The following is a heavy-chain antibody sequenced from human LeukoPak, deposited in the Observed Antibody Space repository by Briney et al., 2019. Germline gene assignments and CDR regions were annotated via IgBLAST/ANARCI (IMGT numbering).Heavy chain of an antibody. CDR2: INPSGGST. J-gene: IGHJ5*02. D-gene: IGHD3-16*02. CDR1: GYTFTSYY. CDR3: ARDSFYDYVWGSYRPNGFDP. Sequence: ASVKVSCKASGYTFTSYYMHWVRQAPGQGLEWMGIINPSGGSTSYAQKFQGRVTMTRDTSTSTVYMELSSLRSEDTAVYYCARDSFYDYVWGSYRPNGFDPWGQGTLVTVSS. V-gene: IGHV1-46*01.